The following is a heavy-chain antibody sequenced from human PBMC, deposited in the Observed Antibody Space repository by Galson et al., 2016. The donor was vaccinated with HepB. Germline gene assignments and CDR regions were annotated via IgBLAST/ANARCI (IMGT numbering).Heavy chain of an antibody. CDR3: ARSTYSSGWYSGWFDL. CDR1: GGSFTAYY. J-gene: IGHJ5*02. D-gene: IGHD6-19*01. CDR2: MNHSGSA. V-gene: IGHV4-34*01. Sequence: LSLTCGVHGGSFTAYYWSWIRPAPGKGLEWIGEMNHSGSANYNPPLRSRVTMSVDRSRNQFSLKLSSVTAADTAVYYCARSTYSSGWYSGWFDLWGQGIVVTVSS.